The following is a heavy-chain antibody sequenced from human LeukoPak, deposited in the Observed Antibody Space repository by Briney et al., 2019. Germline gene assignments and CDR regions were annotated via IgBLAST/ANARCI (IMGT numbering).Heavy chain of an antibody. Sequence: SESLPLTCTVPGGSISSYSWSWIRQPPGKGLEWIAYIYNTGSSNYNPSLKSRFTLSVDTPKTQCSLRLSSGSAAATALYYSSRDPCGTGSRDFWGGGTRVSVSS. CDR2: IYNTGSS. V-gene: IGHV4-59*01. J-gene: IGHJ4*02. CDR3: SRDPCGTGSRDF. D-gene: IGHD3/OR15-3a*01. CDR1: GGSISSYS.